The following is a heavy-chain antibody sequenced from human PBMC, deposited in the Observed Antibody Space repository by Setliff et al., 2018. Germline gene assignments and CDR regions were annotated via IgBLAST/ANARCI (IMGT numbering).Heavy chain of an antibody. J-gene: IGHJ6*03. D-gene: IGHD3-10*01. CDR2: ITSSGSTI. V-gene: IGHV3-11*01. CDR1: GFTFSDYY. Sequence: NPGGSLRLSCAGSGFTFSDYYMSWIRQAPGKGLEWISYITSSGSTIYYADSVKGRFTISRDNAKNSLYLQMNSLRVDDTAVYYCARAQGYDSGTYWGVDYYYYMDVWGKGTTVTVSS. CDR3: ARAQGYDSGTYWGVDYYYYMDV.